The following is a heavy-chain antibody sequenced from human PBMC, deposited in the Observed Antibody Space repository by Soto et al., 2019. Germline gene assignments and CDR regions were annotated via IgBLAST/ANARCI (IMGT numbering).Heavy chain of an antibody. CDR1: GFTFSSYA. J-gene: IGHJ4*02. V-gene: IGHV3-23*01. CDR3: AKDKAHYDSSGYPDY. D-gene: IGHD3-22*01. Sequence: GGSLKLSCASSGFTFSSYAMSWFRQAPGKGLEWVSAISGSGGSTYYADPVKGRFTISRDNSKNTLYLQMNSLRAEDTAVYYCAKDKAHYDSSGYPDYWGQGTLVTVSS. CDR2: ISGSGGST.